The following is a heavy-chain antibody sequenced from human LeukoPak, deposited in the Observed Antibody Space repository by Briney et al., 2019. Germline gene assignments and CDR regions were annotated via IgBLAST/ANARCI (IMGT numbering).Heavy chain of an antibody. CDR2: ISGSGGST. CDR1: GFTFSSYA. Sequence: PGGSLRLSCAASGFTFSSYAMSWVRQAPGKGLEWVSAISGSGGSTYYADSVKGRFTNSRDNSKNTLYLQMNSLRAEDTAVYYCAKIRGVVVVAATNYWGQGTLVTVSS. CDR3: AKIRGVVVVAATNY. J-gene: IGHJ4*02. V-gene: IGHV3-23*01. D-gene: IGHD2-15*01.